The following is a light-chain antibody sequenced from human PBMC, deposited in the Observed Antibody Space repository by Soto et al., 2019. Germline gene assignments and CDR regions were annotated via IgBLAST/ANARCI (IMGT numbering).Light chain of an antibody. J-gene: IGLJ2*01. CDR3: LLSYSGARV. CDR1: TGAVTSGHY. Sequence: QAVVTQAPSLTVSPGGTVTLTCGSSTGAVTSGHYPYWFQQKPGQAPRVLIYDTSNQHSWTPARFSGSLLGGKAALTLSGEQAEDEDDYYCLLSYSGARVFGGGTKLTVL. V-gene: IGLV7-46*01. CDR2: DTS.